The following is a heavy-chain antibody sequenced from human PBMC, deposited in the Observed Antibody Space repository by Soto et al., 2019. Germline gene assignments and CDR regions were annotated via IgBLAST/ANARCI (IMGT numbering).Heavy chain of an antibody. J-gene: IGHJ4*02. CDR2: ISSYNGNT. CDR1: GYTFTNYG. CDR3: ARARYYDRGGWDFDS. D-gene: IGHD3-9*01. Sequence: QVQLVQSGAEVKKTGASVKVSCKALGYTFTNYGLSWVRLAPGQGPEWMGWISSYNGNTHYARSLQGRVTMTTETSTRTAYMELRSLRSDDTAVYYCARARYYDRGGWDFDSWGQGTLITVSS. V-gene: IGHV1-18*04.